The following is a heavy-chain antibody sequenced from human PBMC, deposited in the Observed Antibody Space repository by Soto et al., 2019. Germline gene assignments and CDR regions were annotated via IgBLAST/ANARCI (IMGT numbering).Heavy chain of an antibody. CDR3: ARVEMATIGYYFDY. D-gene: IGHD5-12*01. CDR2: IYHSGST. J-gene: IGHJ4*02. V-gene: IGHV4-4*02. Sequence: PSETLSLTCAVSGGSITSSNWWSWVRQPPGKGLEWIGEIYHSGSTNYNPSLKSRVTISVDTSKNQFSLKLSSVTAADTAVYYCARVEMATIGYYFDYWGQGTLLTVSS. CDR1: GGSITSSNW.